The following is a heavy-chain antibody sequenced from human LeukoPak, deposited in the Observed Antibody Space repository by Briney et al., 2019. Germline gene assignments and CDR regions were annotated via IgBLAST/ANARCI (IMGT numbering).Heavy chain of an antibody. J-gene: IGHJ4*02. D-gene: IGHD6-19*01. V-gene: IGHV3-23*01. CDR1: GFTFSSYA. Sequence: PGGSLRLSCAASGFTFSSYAMSWVRQASGKGLEWVSAISGSGGSTYYADFVKGRFTISRDTSKNTLYLQMNSLRAEDTDVYSCAKQQWLVGDYFDYWGQGTLVTVSS. CDR2: ISGSGGST. CDR3: AKQQWLVGDYFDY.